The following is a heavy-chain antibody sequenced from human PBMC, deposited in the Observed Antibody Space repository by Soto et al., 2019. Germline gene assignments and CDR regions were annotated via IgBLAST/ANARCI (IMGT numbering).Heavy chain of an antibody. CDR2: IIPIFGTA. V-gene: IGHV1-69*01. D-gene: IGHD3-22*01. CDR1: GGIFSSYA. J-gene: IGHJ4*02. CDR3: ARGGSGYVWFNEF. Sequence: QEQLVQSGAEVKKPGSSVKVSCKASGGIFSSYAISWVRQAPGQGLEWMGGIIPIFGTANYAQKFEGRVTITADESTNTAYMDLSSLKSDDTAIYYCARGGSGYVWFNEFWGQGTLVTVSS.